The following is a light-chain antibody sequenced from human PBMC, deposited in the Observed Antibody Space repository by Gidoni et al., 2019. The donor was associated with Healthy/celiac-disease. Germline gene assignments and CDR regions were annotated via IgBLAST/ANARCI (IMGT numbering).Light chain of an antibody. J-gene: IGKJ2*01. Sequence: EIVMTQSQATLSVSPGERATLSCRASQSVSSNLAGYQQKPGQAPRLLIYGASTRATGIPARFSGSGSGTEFTLTISSLQSEDFAVYYCQQYNNWPPDTFGQGTKLEIK. CDR3: QQYNNWPPDT. V-gene: IGKV3-15*01. CDR2: GAS. CDR1: QSVSSN.